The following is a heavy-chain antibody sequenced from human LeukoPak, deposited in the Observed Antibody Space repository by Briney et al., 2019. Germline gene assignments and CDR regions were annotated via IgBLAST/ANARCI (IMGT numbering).Heavy chain of an antibody. CDR2: VSGSTTST. CDR3: AKDQDYVWGSYRPDAFDI. J-gene: IGHJ3*02. Sequence: GGSLRLSCVASGFTFSNYAMSWVRQAPGKGLEWVSSVSGSTTSTYYADSVKGRFTISRDNSKNTLYLQMNSLRAEDTAVYYCAKDQDYVWGSYRPDAFDIWGQGTMVTVSS. V-gene: IGHV3-23*01. CDR1: GFTFSNYA. D-gene: IGHD3-16*02.